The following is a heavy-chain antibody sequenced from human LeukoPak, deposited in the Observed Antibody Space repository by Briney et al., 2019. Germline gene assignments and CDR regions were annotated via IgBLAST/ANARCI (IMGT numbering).Heavy chain of an antibody. CDR2: ISYNGGRK. Sequence: GRSLRLSCVASGFNFNTCAIHWVRQAPGKGLEWVALISYNGGRKDYADSVKGRFTISRDNAKNSLYLQMNSLRAEDTAVYYCAELGITMIGGVWGKGTTVTISS. D-gene: IGHD3-10*02. CDR1: GFNFNTCA. CDR3: AELGITMIGGV. V-gene: IGHV3-30*04. J-gene: IGHJ6*04.